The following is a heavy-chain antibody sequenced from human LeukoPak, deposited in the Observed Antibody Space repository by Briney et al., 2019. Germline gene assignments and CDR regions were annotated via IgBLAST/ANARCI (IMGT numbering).Heavy chain of an antibody. J-gene: IGHJ6*02. CDR3: GRAANRDNYYYAMGV. CDR1: GFSLNDHF. V-gene: IGHV3-72*01. CDR2: SRNKAKSYAT. D-gene: IGHD2-15*01. Sequence: PGGSLRLPCAASGFSLNDHFMDWVRQAPGKGLEWVGRSRNKAKSYATGYAASVKGRFTISRDESKNSLYLQMNSLKSEDTAVYYCGRAANRDNYYYAMGVWGRGTTVTVSS.